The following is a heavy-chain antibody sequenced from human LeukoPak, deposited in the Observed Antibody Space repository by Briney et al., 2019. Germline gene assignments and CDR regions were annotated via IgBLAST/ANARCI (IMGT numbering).Heavy chain of an antibody. CDR1: GGTFSSYA. Sequence: ASVKVSCKASGGTFSSYAISWVRQAPGQGLEWMGGIIPIFGTANYAQKFQGRVTITTDESTSTAYMELSSLRSEDTAVYCCARGYGDKFDPWGQGTLVTVSS. J-gene: IGHJ5*02. D-gene: IGHD4-17*01. CDR3: ARGYGDKFDP. CDR2: IIPIFGTA. V-gene: IGHV1-69*05.